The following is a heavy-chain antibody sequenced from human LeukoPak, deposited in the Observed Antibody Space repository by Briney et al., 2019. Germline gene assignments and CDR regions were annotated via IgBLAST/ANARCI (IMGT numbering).Heavy chain of an antibody. V-gene: IGHV1-46*01. Sequence: GASVKVSCKASGYTFTSYYMHWVRQAPGQGLEWMGIINPSGGSTSYAQKFQGRVTMTRDMSTSTVYMELSSLRSEDTAVYYCARDIPTRALTYYYDSSGSPDYWGQGTLVTVSS. D-gene: IGHD3-22*01. CDR1: GYTFTSYY. J-gene: IGHJ4*02. CDR2: INPSGGST. CDR3: ARDIPTRALTYYYDSSGSPDY.